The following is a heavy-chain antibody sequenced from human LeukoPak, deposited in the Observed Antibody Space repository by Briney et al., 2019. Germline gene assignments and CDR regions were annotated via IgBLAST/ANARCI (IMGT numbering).Heavy chain of an antibody. V-gene: IGHV3-48*01. J-gene: IGHJ4*02. CDR3: ASPFDY. CDR2: IDSSSSTI. Sequence: GGSLRLSCAASGFTFSSYSMNWVRQAPGKGLEWVSYIDSSSSTIYYAASVKGRFTISRDNAKNSLFLQMHSLRAEDTAVYYCASPFDYWGQGTLVTVSS. CDR1: GFTFSSYS.